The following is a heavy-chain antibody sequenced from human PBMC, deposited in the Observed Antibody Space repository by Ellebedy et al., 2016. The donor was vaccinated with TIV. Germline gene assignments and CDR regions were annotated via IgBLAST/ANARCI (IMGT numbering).Heavy chain of an antibody. CDR1: GFIFSSYY. D-gene: IGHD6-6*01. CDR3: ARRSLGPSYYFDA. CDR2: ISGSGGMM. J-gene: IGHJ4*02. Sequence: GESLKISCVASGFIFSSYYMTWVRQAPGKGLEWLSYISGSGGMMYHADSVKGRFTLSRDNAKNSLYLQLSSLRAEDTAVYYCARRSLGPSYYFDAWGQGALVTVCS. V-gene: IGHV3-48*03.